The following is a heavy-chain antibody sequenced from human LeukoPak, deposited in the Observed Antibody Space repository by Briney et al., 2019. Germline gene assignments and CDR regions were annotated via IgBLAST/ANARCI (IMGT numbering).Heavy chain of an antibody. J-gene: IGHJ4*02. CDR3: TRDSYDEPDY. D-gene: IGHD3-16*01. CDR1: GFTFSDYA. V-gene: IGHV3-49*03. CDR2: IRSKAYGGTT. Sequence: GGSLRVSCTASGFTFSDYAMSWFRQAPGKGLEWVGFIRSKAYGGTTEYAASVKGRFTISRDDSKSIAYLQMNSLKTEDTAVYYCTRDSYDEPDYWGQGTLVTVSS.